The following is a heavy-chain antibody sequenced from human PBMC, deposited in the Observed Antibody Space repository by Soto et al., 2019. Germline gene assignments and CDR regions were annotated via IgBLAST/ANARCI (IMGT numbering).Heavy chain of an antibody. CDR3: ASLYSSGWHNWFDP. V-gene: IGHV4-34*01. CDR1: GGSFSGYY. CDR2: INHSGST. D-gene: IGHD6-19*01. J-gene: IGHJ5*02. Sequence: PSETLSLTCAVYGGSFSGYYWSWIRQPPGKGLEWIGEINHSGSTNYNPSLKSRVTISVDTSKNQFSLKLSSVTAADTAVYYCASLYSSGWHNWFDPWGQGTLVTVSS.